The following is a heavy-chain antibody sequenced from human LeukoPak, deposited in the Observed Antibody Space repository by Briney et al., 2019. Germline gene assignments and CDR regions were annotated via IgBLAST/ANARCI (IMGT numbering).Heavy chain of an antibody. V-gene: IGHV3-33*01. CDR1: GFTFSSYG. D-gene: IGHD4-23*01. J-gene: IGHJ3*02. CDR3: ARTTVVTPSAFYI. Sequence: GGSLRLSCAASGFTFSSYGMHWVRQAPGKGLEWVAVIWYDGSNKYYADSVKGRFTISRDNAKNTLYVQMLTLKDQYTAVYYCARTTVVTPSAFYIWGQGTMVTVSS. CDR2: IWYDGSNK.